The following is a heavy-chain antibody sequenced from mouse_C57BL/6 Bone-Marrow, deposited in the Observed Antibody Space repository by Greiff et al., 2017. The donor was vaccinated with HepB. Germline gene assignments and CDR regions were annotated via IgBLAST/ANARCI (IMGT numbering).Heavy chain of an antibody. D-gene: IGHD1-1*01. Sequence: DVKLVESGGGLVQPKGSLKLSCAASGFSFNTYAMNWVRQAPGKGLEWVARIRSKSNNYATYYADSVKDRFTISRDDSESMLYLQMNNLKTEDTAMYYCVRQGYGSNYLYYYAMDYWGQGTSVTVSS. CDR1: GFSFNTYA. V-gene: IGHV10-1*01. CDR2: IRSKSNNYAT. J-gene: IGHJ4*01. CDR3: VRQGYGSNYLYYYAMDY.